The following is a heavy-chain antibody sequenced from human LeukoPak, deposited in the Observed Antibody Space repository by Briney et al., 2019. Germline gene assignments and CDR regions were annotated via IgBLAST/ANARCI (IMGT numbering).Heavy chain of an antibody. V-gene: IGHV3-23*01. Sequence: GGSLRLSCVVSGFTFSNAWMSWVRQAPGKGLQWVSAISGSGSNTYYADSVKGRFTISRDNSKNTLFLRMSSLRVEDTAVYYCAKIIAAGTSFDSWGQGALVTASS. CDR3: AKIIAAGTSFDS. D-gene: IGHD6-13*01. CDR1: GFTFSNAW. J-gene: IGHJ4*02. CDR2: ISGSGSNT.